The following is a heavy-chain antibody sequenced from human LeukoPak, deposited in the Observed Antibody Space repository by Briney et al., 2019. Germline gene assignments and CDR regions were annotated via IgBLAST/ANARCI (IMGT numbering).Heavy chain of an antibody. Sequence: SETLSLTCAVYGGSFSGYYWSWIRQPPGKGLEWIGEINHSGSTNYNPSLKSRVTISVGTSKNQFSLKLSSVTAADTAVYYCARGIAARLPAFWGQGTLVTVSS. V-gene: IGHV4-34*01. J-gene: IGHJ4*02. D-gene: IGHD6-6*01. CDR1: GGSFSGYY. CDR2: INHSGST. CDR3: ARGIAARLPAF.